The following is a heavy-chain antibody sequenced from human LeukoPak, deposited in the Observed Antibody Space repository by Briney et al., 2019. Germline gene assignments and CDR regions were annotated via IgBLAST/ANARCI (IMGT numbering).Heavy chain of an antibody. J-gene: IGHJ4*02. CDR2: IKSKADGATT. D-gene: IGHD3-10*01. CDR3: TTDCGGGY. Sequence: GGSLRLSCAASGFTFSNAWMSWVRQAPGKGLEWVGRIKSKADGATTDYAAPVKGRFTISRDDSKNTLPLQMKRLNTHVTDMYCCTTDCGGGYWGQGTLVTVPS. CDR1: GFTFSNAW. V-gene: IGHV3-15*01.